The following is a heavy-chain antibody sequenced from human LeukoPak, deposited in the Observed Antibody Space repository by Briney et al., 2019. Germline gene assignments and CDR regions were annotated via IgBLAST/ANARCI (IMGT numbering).Heavy chain of an antibody. Sequence: ASVKVSCKASGYTFTSYAMNWVRQAPGQGLGWMGWINTNTGNPTYAQGFTGRFVFSLDTSVSTAYLQISSLKAEDTAVYYCARDYSGYDNHYYYYMDVWGKGTTVTVSS. J-gene: IGHJ6*03. CDR1: GYTFTSYA. V-gene: IGHV7-4-1*02. D-gene: IGHD5-12*01. CDR3: ARDYSGYDNHYYYYMDV. CDR2: INTNTGNP.